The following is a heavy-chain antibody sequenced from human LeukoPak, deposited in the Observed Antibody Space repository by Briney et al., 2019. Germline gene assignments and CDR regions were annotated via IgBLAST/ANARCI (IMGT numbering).Heavy chain of an antibody. Sequence: GASVKVSCKASGYTFTDYAMNWVRQAPGQGLEWMGWINTNTGNPTYAQGFTGRSVFSLDTSVSTAYLQISSLKAEDTAVYYCAKLGYCSGGSCYGFDYWGQGTLVTVSS. J-gene: IGHJ4*02. CDR2: INTNTGNP. D-gene: IGHD2-15*01. CDR1: GYTFTDYA. CDR3: AKLGYCSGGSCYGFDY. V-gene: IGHV7-4-1*02.